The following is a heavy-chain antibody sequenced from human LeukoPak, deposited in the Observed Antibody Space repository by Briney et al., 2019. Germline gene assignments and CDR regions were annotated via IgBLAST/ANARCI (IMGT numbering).Heavy chain of an antibody. CDR2: IYYSGST. CDR3: ARGLGRGGPLWLSTFNCFDP. CDR1: GASISSNNYY. V-gene: IGHV4-39*07. Sequence: PSETLSLTCTVSGASISSNNYYWGWIRQPPGKGLEWIGFIYYSGSTYYNPSLKSRVTISVDTSKNQFSLRLNSVTAADTAVYYCARGLGRGGPLWLSTFNCFDPWGQGTLVTVSS. J-gene: IGHJ5*02. D-gene: IGHD3-10*01.